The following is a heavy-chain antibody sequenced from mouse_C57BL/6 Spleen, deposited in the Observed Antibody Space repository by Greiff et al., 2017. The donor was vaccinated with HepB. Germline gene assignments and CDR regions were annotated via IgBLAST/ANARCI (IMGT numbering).Heavy chain of an antibody. CDR2: INPNNGGT. V-gene: IGHV1-26*01. CDR3: ASTYSAMDY. Sequence: EVQLQQSGPELVKPGASVKISCKASGYTFTDYYMNWVKQSHGKSLEWIGDINPNNGGTSYNQKFKGKATLTVDKSSSTAYMELRSLTSEDSAVYYCASTYSAMDYWGQGTSATVSS. D-gene: IGHD5-1*01. J-gene: IGHJ4*01. CDR1: GYTFTDYY.